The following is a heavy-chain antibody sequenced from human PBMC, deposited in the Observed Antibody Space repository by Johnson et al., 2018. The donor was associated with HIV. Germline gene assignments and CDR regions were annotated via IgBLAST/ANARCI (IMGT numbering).Heavy chain of an antibody. D-gene: IGHD4-23*01. CDR3: ARDSGGNYGAFDI. J-gene: IGHJ3*02. Sequence: VQLVESGGGLVQPGGSLRLSCAVSGFTVSSNYITWVRQAPGKGLEWISVIYSGGSTYYADSVKGRFTISRDNSKNTLYVQMNSLRAEDTAVYYCARDSGGNYGAFDIWGQGTMVTVSS. CDR1: GFTVSSNY. CDR2: IYSGGST. V-gene: IGHV3-66*01.